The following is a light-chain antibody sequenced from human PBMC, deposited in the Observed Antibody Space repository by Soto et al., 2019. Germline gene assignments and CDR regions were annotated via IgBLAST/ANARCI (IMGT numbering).Light chain of an antibody. CDR2: GAS. V-gene: IGKV3-20*01. CDR3: QQYGSSPVT. CDR1: QSVSSSY. Sequence: EIVLTQSPGTLSLSPGERATLSCRASQSVSSSYLAWYQQKPGQAPRLLIYGASSRATGIPDRFSGCGSGTDFTLTISRLEPEDFAVYYCQQYGSSPVTFGQGTKLEIK. J-gene: IGKJ2*01.